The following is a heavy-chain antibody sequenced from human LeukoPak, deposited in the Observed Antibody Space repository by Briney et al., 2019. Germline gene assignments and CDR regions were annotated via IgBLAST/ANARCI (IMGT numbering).Heavy chain of an antibody. V-gene: IGHV3-33*01. Sequence: GGSLRLSCAASGFTFRTYGMHWVRQAPCKGLEWVAIIWYDGSTKYYAESVKGRFTIPRDNSKNMLYLQMNSLRAEDTAVYYCARVSDYSNYFDFWGQGTLVTVSS. D-gene: IGHD4-11*01. CDR3: ARVSDYSNYFDF. CDR2: IWYDGSTK. J-gene: IGHJ4*02. CDR1: GFTFRTYG.